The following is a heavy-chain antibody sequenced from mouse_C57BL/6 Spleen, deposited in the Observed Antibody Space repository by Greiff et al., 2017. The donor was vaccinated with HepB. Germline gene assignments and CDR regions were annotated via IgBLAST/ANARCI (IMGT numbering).Heavy chain of an antibody. CDR2: IRLKSDNYAT. CDR3: TTAPNYGNYEDWYFDV. D-gene: IGHD2-1*01. J-gene: IGHJ1*03. Sequence: EVKLQESGGGLVQPGGSMKLSCVASGFTFSNYWMNWVRQSPEKGLEWVAQIRLKSDNYATHYAESVKGRFTISRDDSKSSVYLQMNNLRAEDTGIYYCTTAPNYGNYEDWYFDVWGTGTTVTVSS. V-gene: IGHV6-3*01. CDR1: GFTFSNYW.